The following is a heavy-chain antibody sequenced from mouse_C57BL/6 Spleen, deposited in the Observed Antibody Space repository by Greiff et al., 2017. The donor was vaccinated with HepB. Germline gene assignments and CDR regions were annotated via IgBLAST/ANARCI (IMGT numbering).Heavy chain of an antibody. J-gene: IGHJ3*01. CDR1: GYTFTSYR. V-gene: IGHV1-52*01. CDR3: ARGGYDYDRVLFAY. CDR2: IDPSDSET. D-gene: IGHD2-4*01. Sequence: QVQLKQPGAELVRPGSSVKLSCKASGYTFTSYRMHWVKQRPIQGLEWIGNIDPSDSETHYNQKFKDKATLTVDKSSSTAYMQLSSLTSEDSAVYYCARGGYDYDRVLFAYWGQGTLVTVSA.